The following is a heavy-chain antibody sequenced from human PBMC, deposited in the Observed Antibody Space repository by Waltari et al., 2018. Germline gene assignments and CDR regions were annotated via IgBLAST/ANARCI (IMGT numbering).Heavy chain of an antibody. V-gene: IGHV3-30-3*01. CDR3: AVLNFGWLEGDAFDI. CDR2: ISYYGSNK. Sequence: QVQLVESGGGVVQPGRSLRLSCAASGFTFSSYAMHWVRQAPGKGLEWVAVISYYGSNKDYADSVKGRFTISRDNSKNTLYLQMNSLRSEDTAVYYCAVLNFGWLEGDAFDIWGQGTMVTVSS. CDR1: GFTFSSYA. D-gene: IGHD6-19*01. J-gene: IGHJ3*02.